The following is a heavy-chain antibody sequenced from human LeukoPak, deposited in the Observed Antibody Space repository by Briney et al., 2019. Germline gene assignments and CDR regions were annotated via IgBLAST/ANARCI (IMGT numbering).Heavy chain of an antibody. CDR1: GGPISTYY. J-gene: IGHJ4*02. V-gene: IGHV4-59*08. CDR2: ISDIGSI. CDR3: AGHHPRNTVDF. Sequence: SETLSLTCTVSGGPISTYYWSWIRQPPGKGLEWIAYISDIGSINYNPSLKSRVTISLDTSKNQFSLKLSSVTAADTAVYYCAGHHPRNTVDFWGQGTLVTVSS. D-gene: IGHD2/OR15-2a*01.